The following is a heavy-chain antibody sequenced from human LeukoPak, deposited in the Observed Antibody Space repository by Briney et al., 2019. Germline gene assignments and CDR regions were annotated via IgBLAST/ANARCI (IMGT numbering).Heavy chain of an antibody. CDR1: GVSISSYY. CDR3: ATVCISTCYYSDY. D-gene: IGHD2-8*01. J-gene: IGHJ4*02. Sequence: SETLSLTCTVSGVSISSYYWSWIRQPPGKGLEWIGYIYHSGSTNYNPSLKSRVTISADTSKDQFSLKLASVTAADTAVYYCATVCISTCYYSDYWGQGTLVTVSS. V-gene: IGHV4-59*01. CDR2: IYHSGST.